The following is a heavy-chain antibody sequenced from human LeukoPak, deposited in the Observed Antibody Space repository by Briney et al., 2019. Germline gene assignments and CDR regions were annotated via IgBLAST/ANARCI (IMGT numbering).Heavy chain of an antibody. J-gene: IGHJ4*02. Sequence: GESLKISCKVSGYTFTSYWIGWVRQMPGKGLEWMGILYPGDSDTRYSPSFQGQVTMSADKSISTAYLQWSSLKASDTAMYYCARYYRSAWSGDYFDYWGQGTLVTVSS. D-gene: IGHD3-3*01. V-gene: IGHV5-51*01. CDR2: LYPGDSDT. CDR3: ARYYRSAWSGDYFDY. CDR1: GYTFTSYW.